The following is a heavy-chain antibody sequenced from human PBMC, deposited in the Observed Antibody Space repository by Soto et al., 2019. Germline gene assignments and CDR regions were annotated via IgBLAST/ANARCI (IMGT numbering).Heavy chain of an antibody. CDR2: IKSKTDGGTT. Sequence: EVQLVESGGGLVKPGGSLRLSCSASGFTFSNAWMNWVRQSPGKGLEWVGRIKSKTDGGTTDYAAPVKGRFTISRDDSKNTLYLQMNSLKTEDTAVYYCTTGNYYYYGMYVWGQGTTVTVSS. V-gene: IGHV3-15*07. J-gene: IGHJ6*02. CDR3: TTGNYYYYGMYV. CDR1: GFTFSNAW.